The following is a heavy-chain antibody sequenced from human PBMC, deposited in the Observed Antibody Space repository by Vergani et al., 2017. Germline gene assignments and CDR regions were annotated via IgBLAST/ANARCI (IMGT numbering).Heavy chain of an antibody. Sequence: EVQLEESGGDLVQPGRSLRLSCVVSGLTFDDYAMHWVRRAPGKGLEWVSGISWDSRYIGYADSVKGRFTVSRDNAKKSPYLQMHSLRDEDTALYYCARGRRSSTSCPDYWGQGTLVTVSS. V-gene: IGHV3-9*01. CDR3: ARGRRSSTSCPDY. CDR2: ISWDSRYI. CDR1: GLTFDDYA. D-gene: IGHD2-2*01. J-gene: IGHJ4*02.